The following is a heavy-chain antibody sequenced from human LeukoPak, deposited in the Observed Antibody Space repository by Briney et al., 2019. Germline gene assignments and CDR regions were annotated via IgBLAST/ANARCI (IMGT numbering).Heavy chain of an antibody. J-gene: IGHJ1*01. D-gene: IGHD3-22*01. CDR3: ARGPYYDSSGYYFHHFQH. CDR1: GGTFSSYA. Sequence: GSSVKVSCKASGGTFSSYAISWVRQAPGQGLEWMGRIIPIFGTANYAQKFQGRVTITTDESTSTAYMELSSLRSEDTAVYYRARGPYYDSSGYYFHHFQHWGQGTLVTVSS. CDR2: IIPIFGTA. V-gene: IGHV1-69*05.